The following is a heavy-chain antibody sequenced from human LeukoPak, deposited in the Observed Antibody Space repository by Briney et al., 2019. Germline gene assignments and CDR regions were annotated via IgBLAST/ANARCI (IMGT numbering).Heavy chain of an antibody. CDR3: ARRVAGVDC. V-gene: IGHV1-8*01. CDR1: GYTFTSYY. Sequence: ASVKVSCKASGYTFTSYYINWVPQATGQGLEWVGWMNPNNGNTGYAQKFQGRVTMTRNTSISTAYMELSSLTSEDTAVYYCARRVAGVDCWGQGTLVTVSS. CDR2: MNPNNGNT. D-gene: IGHD6-19*01. J-gene: IGHJ4*02.